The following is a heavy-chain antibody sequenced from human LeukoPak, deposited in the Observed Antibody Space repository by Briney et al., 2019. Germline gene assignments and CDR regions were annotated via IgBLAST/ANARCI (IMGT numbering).Heavy chain of an antibody. CDR3: ARGGQFVAVAGPYYYGMDV. Sequence: GGSLRLSCAASGFSFSTYWMHWVRQAPGKGLEWVSSISSSSSYIYYADSVKGRFTISRDNAKNSLYLQMNSLRAEDTAVYYCARGGQFVAVAGPYYYGMDVWGQGTTVTVSS. D-gene: IGHD6-19*01. J-gene: IGHJ6*02. V-gene: IGHV3-21*01. CDR2: ISSSSSYI. CDR1: GFSFSTYW.